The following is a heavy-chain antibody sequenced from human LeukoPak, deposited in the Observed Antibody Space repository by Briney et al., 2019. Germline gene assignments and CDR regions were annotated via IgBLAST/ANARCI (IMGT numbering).Heavy chain of an antibody. CDR2: SRAKIDSYTT. V-gene: IGHV3-72*01. CDR3: VREYYYDFPQ. CDR1: GFTFSDHY. Sequence: GGSLRLSCAASGFTFSDHYMDWVRQAPGKGLEWVGRSRAKIDSYTTEYAASVKGRFTISRDESENTLYLHMNSLKTEDTAVYYCVREYYYDFPQWDQGTLVTVSS. J-gene: IGHJ4*02. D-gene: IGHD3-3*01.